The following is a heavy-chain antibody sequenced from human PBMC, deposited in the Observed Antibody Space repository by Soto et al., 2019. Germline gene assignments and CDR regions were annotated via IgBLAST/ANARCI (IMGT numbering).Heavy chain of an antibody. CDR2: AYPRGST. Sequence: QVQLQESGSGLVKPSQTLSLTCAVSGGYIVSGGYSWSWTRQPPGKGLEWIGTAYPRGSTSYDPFLKRQVTISLDLSKTQFSLNLNSVTAAETAVYYCAIVAGSGGYDAWGPGTLVTVSS. CDR1: GGYIVSGGYS. D-gene: IGHD6-19*01. J-gene: IGHJ4*02. CDR3: AIVAGSGGYDA. V-gene: IGHV4-30-2*01.